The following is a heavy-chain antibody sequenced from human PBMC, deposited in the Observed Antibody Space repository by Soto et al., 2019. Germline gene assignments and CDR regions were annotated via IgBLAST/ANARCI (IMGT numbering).Heavy chain of an antibody. CDR3: ARGRQGGYYYGSGSYQGYYGMDV. D-gene: IGHD3-10*01. V-gene: IGHV4-34*01. J-gene: IGHJ6*02. CDR1: GGSFSGYY. Sequence: PSETLSLTCAVYGGSFSGYYWSWIRQPPGKGLEWIGEINHSGSTNYNPSLKSRVTISVDTSKNQFSLKLSSVTAADTAVYYCARGRQGGYYYGSGSYQGYYGMDVWGQGTTVTVSS. CDR2: INHSGST.